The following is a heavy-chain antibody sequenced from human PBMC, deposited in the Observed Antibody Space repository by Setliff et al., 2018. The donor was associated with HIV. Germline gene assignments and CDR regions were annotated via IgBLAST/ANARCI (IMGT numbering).Heavy chain of an antibody. CDR2: VSSDSRHI. CDR1: GFTFSSYE. Sequence: LSLSCAASGFTFSSYEMNWVRQSPGKWLEWLSYVSSDSRHIYYADSVKGRFTISRDDAKNSLYLQMNSLRAEDTAVYYCARVPAAIDYWGQGTLVTVSS. D-gene: IGHD2-15*01. V-gene: IGHV3-21*05. J-gene: IGHJ4*02. CDR3: ARVPAAIDY.